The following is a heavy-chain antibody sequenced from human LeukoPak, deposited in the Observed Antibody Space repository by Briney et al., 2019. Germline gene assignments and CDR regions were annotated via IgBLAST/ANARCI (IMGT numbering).Heavy chain of an antibody. D-gene: IGHD1-26*01. Sequence: ASVKVSCKASGYTFTSYDINWVRQATGQGLEWMGWMNPNCGNTGYAQKFQGRVIMTRNTSISTDYMELRSLRSEDTAVYYCARGGRVGGIRTLAFDIGCEETMVSVSS. CDR3: ARGGRVGGIRTLAFDI. CDR2: MNPNCGNT. J-gene: IGHJ3*02. V-gene: IGHV1-8*01. CDR1: GYTFTSYD.